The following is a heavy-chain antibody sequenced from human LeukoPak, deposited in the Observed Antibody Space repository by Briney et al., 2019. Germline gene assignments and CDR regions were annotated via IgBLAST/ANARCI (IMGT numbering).Heavy chain of an antibody. CDR2: ISVYNGNT. CDR1: VGTFSSYV. CDR3: AIDIVPAGSIGFQI. V-gene: IGHV1-18*01. J-gene: IGHJ3*02. Sequence: ASVTVSCKASVGTFSSYVISWVRQAPGQGLEWMGWISVYNGNTNYAQKLQGSVTMTTDTSTSTAYLVLRSPRSGDTAVYYCAIDIVPAGSIGFQIWRQRTRVSVSS. D-gene: IGHD2-2*01.